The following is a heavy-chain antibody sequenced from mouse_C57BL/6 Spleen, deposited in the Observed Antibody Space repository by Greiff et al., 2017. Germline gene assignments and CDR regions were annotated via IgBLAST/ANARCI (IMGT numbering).Heavy chain of an antibody. CDR1: GYAFSSSW. D-gene: IGHD3-2*02. CDR2: IYPGDGDT. Sequence: QVQLQQSGPELVKPGASVKISCKASGYAFSSSWMNWVKQRPGKGLEWIGRIYPGDGDTNYNGKFKGKATLTADKSSSTAYMQLSSLTSDVSAFYCCARRGDSSGYVLFDYWGQGTTLTVSS. CDR3: ARRGDSSGYVLFDY. J-gene: IGHJ2*01. V-gene: IGHV1-82*01.